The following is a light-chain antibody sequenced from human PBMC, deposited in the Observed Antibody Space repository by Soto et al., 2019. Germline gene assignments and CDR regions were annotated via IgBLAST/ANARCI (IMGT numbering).Light chain of an antibody. CDR1: SSNIGSNY. CDR2: RNN. V-gene: IGLV1-47*01. Sequence: QSVLTQPPSASGTPGQRVTISCSGSSSNIGSNYVYWYQQLPGTAPKLLIYRNNHRPSGVPDRFSGSKSGTSASLAISGLRSEDEAEYYCAAWEDRLSGHVFGTGTKLTVL. CDR3: AAWEDRLSGHV. J-gene: IGLJ1*01.